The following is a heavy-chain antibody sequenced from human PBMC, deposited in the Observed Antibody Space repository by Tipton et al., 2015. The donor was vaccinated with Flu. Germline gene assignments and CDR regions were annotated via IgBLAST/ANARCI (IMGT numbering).Heavy chain of an antibody. CDR2: INPNNGET. CDR1: GYTFSGYY. V-gene: IGHV1-2*06. Sequence: QVQLVQSGAEVKEPGASAKVSCKGSGYTFSGYYIHWVRQAPGQGLEWMGRINPNNGETNYAQKFQGRVTLTWDMPTRTALMEVSRLRSDDTAVFYCAGEDILTGYYQGIGGLDVWGQGTTVTVSS. CDR3: AGEDILTGYYQGIGGLDV. J-gene: IGHJ6*02. D-gene: IGHD3-9*01.